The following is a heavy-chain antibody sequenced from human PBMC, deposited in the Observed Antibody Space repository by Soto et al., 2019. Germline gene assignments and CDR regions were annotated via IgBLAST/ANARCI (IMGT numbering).Heavy chain of an antibody. V-gene: IGHV3-23*01. CDR2: IINSGATT. J-gene: IGHJ4*02. D-gene: IGHD4-17*01. CDR3: AKDWPGTSSVTSDF. CDR1: GFDFSTYA. Sequence: PGGSLRLSCAASGFDFSTYAMTWVRQAPGKGLEWVSGIINSGATTYYADSVKGRFTISRDNSRNTLYLQMNSLRVDDTAMYYCAKDWPGTSSVTSDFWGQGTLVTVSS.